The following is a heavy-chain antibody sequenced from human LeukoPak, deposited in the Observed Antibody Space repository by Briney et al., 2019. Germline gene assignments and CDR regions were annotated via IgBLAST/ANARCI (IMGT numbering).Heavy chain of an antibody. V-gene: IGHV3-20*04. CDR1: GFTFDDYG. D-gene: IGHD3-22*01. J-gene: IGHJ4*02. Sequence: GGSLRLSCAASGFTFDDYGMSWVRQAPGKGLEWVSGINWNGGSTGYADSVKGRFTTSRDNAKNSLYLQMNSLRAEDTALYYCARVHYYYDSSGYYYRGLDYWGQGTLVTVSS. CDR2: INWNGGST. CDR3: ARVHYYYDSSGYYYRGLDY.